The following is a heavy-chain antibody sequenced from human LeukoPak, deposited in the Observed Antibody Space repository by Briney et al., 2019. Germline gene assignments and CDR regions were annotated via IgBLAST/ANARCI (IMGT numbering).Heavy chain of an antibody. Sequence: GGSLRLSCAASGFTFSSHAMSWVRQAPGKGLEWVSSIGGSGKNTFYADAVKGQFTISRDNSKDTLYLQMNSLRAEDTAVYYCAKDLETINPTMDWGQGTLVTVSS. D-gene: IGHD3-10*01. CDR1: GFTFSSHA. CDR2: IGGSGKNT. J-gene: IGHJ4*02. CDR3: AKDLETINPTMD. V-gene: IGHV3-23*01.